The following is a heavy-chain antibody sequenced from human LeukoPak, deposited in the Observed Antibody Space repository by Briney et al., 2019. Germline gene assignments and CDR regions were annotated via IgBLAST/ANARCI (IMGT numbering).Heavy chain of an antibody. CDR3: ARSGYSYGPNYYYYGIDV. J-gene: IGHJ6*02. CDR1: GGSISSHY. CDR2: SYYSGST. V-gene: IGHV4-59*11. D-gene: IGHD5-18*01. Sequence: SSETLSLTCTVSGGSISSHYWSWIRQPPGKGLEWIGYSYYSGSTNYSPSPKSRVTISVDTSKNQFSLKLSSVTAADTAVYYCARSGYSYGPNYYYYGIDVWGQGTTVTVSS.